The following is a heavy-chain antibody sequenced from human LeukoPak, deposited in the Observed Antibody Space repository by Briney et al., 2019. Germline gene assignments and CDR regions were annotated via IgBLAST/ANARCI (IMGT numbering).Heavy chain of an antibody. CDR2: IYHSGST. CDR3: ASLGRGMMAGWFDP. V-gene: IGHV4-30-2*01. Sequence: PSETLSLTCAVSGGSISSGGYSWSWIRQPPGKGLEWIGYIYHSGSTYYNPSLKSRVTISVDRSKNQFSLKLSSVTAADTAVYYCASLGRGMMAGWFDPWGQGTLVTVSS. J-gene: IGHJ5*02. D-gene: IGHD5-24*01. CDR1: GGSISSGGYS.